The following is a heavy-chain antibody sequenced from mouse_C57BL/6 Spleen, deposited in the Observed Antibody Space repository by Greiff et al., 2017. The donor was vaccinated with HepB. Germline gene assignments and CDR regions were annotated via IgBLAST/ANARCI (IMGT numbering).Heavy chain of an antibody. J-gene: IGHJ3*01. V-gene: IGHV5-17*01. CDR3: EKGVTTVVEGWFAY. CDR2: ISSGSSTI. CDR1: GFTFSDYG. Sequence: EVKVVESGGGLVKPGGSLKLSCAASGFTFSDYGMHWVRQAPEKGLEWVAYISSGSSTIYYADTVKGRSTNSRDNAKNTLFLQMTSLRSEDTAMYYCEKGVTTVVEGWFAYWGQGTLVTVSA. D-gene: IGHD1-1*01.